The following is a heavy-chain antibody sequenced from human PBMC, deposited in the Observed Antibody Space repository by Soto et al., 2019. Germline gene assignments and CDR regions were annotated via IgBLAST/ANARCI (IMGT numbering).Heavy chain of an antibody. CDR1: GFTFSNYA. J-gene: IGHJ4*02. V-gene: IGHV3-23*01. CDR2: TSIRGDST. D-gene: IGHD1-1*01. CDR3: APPREQWNAALFDY. Sequence: EVQMLESGGGLVQPGGSLRLSCAVSGFTFSNYAMSWVRQAPGKGLEWVSATSIRGDSTYYADSVKGRFTISRDNSKNTLYLQMNSLIAEDTAIYDCAPPREQWNAALFDYWGQGALVTVSS.